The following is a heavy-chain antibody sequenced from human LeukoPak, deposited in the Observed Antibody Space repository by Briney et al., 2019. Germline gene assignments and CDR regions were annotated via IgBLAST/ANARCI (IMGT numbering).Heavy chain of an antibody. CDR1: GGSFSGYY. D-gene: IGHD3-22*01. V-gene: IGHV4-34*01. CDR2: INHSGST. CDR3: ARALLDSSGYYYFDY. J-gene: IGHJ4*02. Sequence: SETLSLTCAVYGGSFSGYYWSWIRQPPGKGLEWIGEINHSGSTNYNPSLKSRVTISVDTSKNQFSLKLSSVTAADTAVYYCARALLDSSGYYYFDYWGQGTLVTVSS.